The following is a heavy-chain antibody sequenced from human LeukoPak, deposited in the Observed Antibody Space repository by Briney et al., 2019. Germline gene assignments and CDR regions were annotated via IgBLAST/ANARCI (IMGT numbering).Heavy chain of an antibody. Sequence: GGSLRLSCAASGFTVSSNYINWVRQAPGKGLEWVSFIYSGGSKYYAASLKGRLTISSDNSKNTLYLQMNSLRAEDTAAYYCARGKGSPEVFDIWGQGTMVTVSS. CDR2: IYSGGSK. D-gene: IGHD3-10*01. CDR1: GFTVSSNY. CDR3: ARGKGSPEVFDI. J-gene: IGHJ3*02. V-gene: IGHV3-53*01.